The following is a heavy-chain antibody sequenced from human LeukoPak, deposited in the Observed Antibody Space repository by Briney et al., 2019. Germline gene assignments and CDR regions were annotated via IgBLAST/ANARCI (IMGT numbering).Heavy chain of an antibody. Sequence: PGRSLRLSCAASGFTFSSYAMHWVRQAPGKGLEWVAVISYDGSNKYYADSVKGRFTISRDNAKNSLYLQMNSLRAEDTAVYYCARERGGCSSTSCYLRRAFDIWGQGTMVTVSS. CDR1: GFTFSSYA. CDR2: ISYDGSNK. D-gene: IGHD2-2*01. CDR3: ARERGGCSSTSCYLRRAFDI. V-gene: IGHV3-30-3*01. J-gene: IGHJ3*02.